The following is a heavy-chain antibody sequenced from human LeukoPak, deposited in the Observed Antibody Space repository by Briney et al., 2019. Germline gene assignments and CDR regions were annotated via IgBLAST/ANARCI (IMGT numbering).Heavy chain of an antibody. J-gene: IGHJ4*02. V-gene: IGHV4-34*01. D-gene: IGHD5-12*01. CDR1: GFTFSSYA. CDR2: INHSGST. CDR3: ARLYLGYSGYVRVFQDRAFDY. Sequence: PGGSLRLSCAASGFTFSSYAMSWVRQPPGKGLEWIGEINHSGSTNYNPSLKSRVTISVDTSKNQFSLKLSSVTAADTAVYYCARLYLGYSGYVRVFQDRAFDYWGQGTLVTVSS.